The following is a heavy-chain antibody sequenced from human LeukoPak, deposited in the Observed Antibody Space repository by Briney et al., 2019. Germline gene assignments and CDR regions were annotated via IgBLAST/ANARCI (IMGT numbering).Heavy chain of an antibody. CDR3: ARDLEYSSS. Sequence: SETLSLTCTVSGGSISSYYWSWIRQPPGKGLEWIGYIYYSGSTNYNPSLKSRVTMSVDTSKNQFSLKLSSVTAADTAVYYCARDLEYSSSWGQGTLVTVSS. CDR1: GGSISSYY. V-gene: IGHV4-59*12. D-gene: IGHD6-13*01. CDR2: IYYSGST. J-gene: IGHJ4*02.